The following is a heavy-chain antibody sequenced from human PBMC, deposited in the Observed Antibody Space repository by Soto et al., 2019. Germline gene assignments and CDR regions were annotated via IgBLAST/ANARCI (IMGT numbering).Heavy chain of an antibody. D-gene: IGHD5-18*01. Sequence: SETLSLTCTASGGSISNAAYSWSWIRQPPGKGLEWIGYIYPSGMPFYNPSLRSRVTISIDRSNDQFSLNLKSVTAADTAVYFCARERGGYGLFDTWGQGTLVTVSS. V-gene: IGHV4-30-2*01. CDR2: IYPSGMP. CDR3: ARERGGYGLFDT. CDR1: GGSISNAAYS. J-gene: IGHJ4*02.